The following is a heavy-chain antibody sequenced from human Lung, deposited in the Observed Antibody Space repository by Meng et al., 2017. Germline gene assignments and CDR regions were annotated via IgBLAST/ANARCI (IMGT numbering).Heavy chain of an antibody. CDR3: TKNDFYCLGY. J-gene: IGHJ4*02. V-gene: IGHV4-4*02. CDR2: IDHSGST. D-gene: IGHD2-21*01. CDR1: GVSISSKNW. Sequence: QGCQEGPDLGPVRPSVTLSLNCAVSGVSISSKNWGSRVRQPPGKGLEWIEEIDHSGSTNYNPSLKGRITISVDKTKNQFSLTLSSVTAADTAVYYCTKNDFYCLGYWGQGTLVTVSS.